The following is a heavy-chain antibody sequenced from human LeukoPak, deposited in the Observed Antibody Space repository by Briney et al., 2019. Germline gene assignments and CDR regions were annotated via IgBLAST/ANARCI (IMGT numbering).Heavy chain of an antibody. CDR3: AKTGYSSGWYRIWDY. D-gene: IGHD6-19*01. CDR2: ISYDGSNK. CDR1: AFTFSSYA. J-gene: IGHJ4*02. V-gene: IGHV3-30*04. Sequence: GGSLRLSCAASAFTFSSYAMHWVRQAPGKGLEWVAVISYDGSNKYYADSVKGRFTISRDNSRNSLSLQMNNLRAEDTALYYCAKTGYSSGWYRIWDYWGQGTLVTVSS.